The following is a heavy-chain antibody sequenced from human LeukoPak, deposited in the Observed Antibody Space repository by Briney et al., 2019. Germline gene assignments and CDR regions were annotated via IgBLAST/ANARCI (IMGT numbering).Heavy chain of an antibody. D-gene: IGHD6-13*01. V-gene: IGHV3-48*02. CDR3: PRGTGSDSWYIDY. Sequence: GGCLRVSCADSGVTFSNSWMNWGRQAPGRGGEWVSYISGSFSSSDGGAMQYADSVKGRFTISRDNAKNSLYLQMNSLRDEDTAVYYCPRGTGSDSWYIDYWGQGTLVSVSS. CDR2: ISGSFSSSDGGAM. J-gene: IGHJ4*02. CDR1: GVTFSNSW.